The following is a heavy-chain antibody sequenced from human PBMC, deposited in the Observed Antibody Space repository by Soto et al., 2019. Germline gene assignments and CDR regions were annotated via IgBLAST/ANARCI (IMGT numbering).Heavy chain of an antibody. V-gene: IGHV4-59*08. CDR2: IYYSGST. D-gene: IGHD3-16*01. Sequence: SETLSLTCTVSGGSISSYYWSWIRQPPGKGLEWIGYIYYSGSTNYNPSLKSRVTISVDTSKNQLSLKLSSVTAADTAVYYCARHWGFWADYWGQGTLVTVSS. CDR3: ARHWGFWADY. J-gene: IGHJ4*02. CDR1: GGSISSYY.